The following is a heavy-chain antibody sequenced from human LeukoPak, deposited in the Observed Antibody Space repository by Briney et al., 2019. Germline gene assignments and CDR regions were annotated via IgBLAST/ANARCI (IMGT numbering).Heavy chain of an antibody. J-gene: IGHJ3*02. CDR3: ARGDSSSWSRGDAFDI. CDR2: IYPGDSDT. D-gene: IGHD6-13*01. CDR1: GYSFTSYW. V-gene: IGHV5-51*01. Sequence: GESLKISGKGSGYSFTSYWIGWVRQMPGKGLEWMGIIYPGDSDTRYSPSFQGQVTVSADKSISTAYLQWSSLKASDTAIYYCARGDSSSWSRGDAFDIWGQGTMVTVSS.